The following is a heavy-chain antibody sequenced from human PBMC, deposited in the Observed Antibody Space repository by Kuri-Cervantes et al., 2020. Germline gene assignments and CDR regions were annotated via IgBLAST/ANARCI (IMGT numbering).Heavy chain of an antibody. J-gene: IGHJ6*03. CDR3: ARFPYYYMDV. CDR1: GGSISSSSYY. CDR2: IYYSGST. Sequence: SETLPLTCTVSGGSISSSSYYWGWIRQPPGKGLEWIGSIYYSGSTYYNPSLKSRVTISVDTSKNQFSLKLSSVTAADTAVYYCARFPYYYMDVWGKGTTVTVSS. V-gene: IGHV4-39*07.